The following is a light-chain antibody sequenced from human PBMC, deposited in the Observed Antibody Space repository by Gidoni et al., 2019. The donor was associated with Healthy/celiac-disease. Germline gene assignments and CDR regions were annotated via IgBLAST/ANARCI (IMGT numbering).Light chain of an antibody. J-gene: IGLJ1*01. CDR2: DVS. V-gene: IGLV2-14*03. CDR1: SSDVGGYNY. Sequence: QSALTQPASVSGSPGQSLTISCTGTSSDVGGYNYVSWYQQHPGKAPKLMIYDVSNRPSGVSNRFSGSKTGNTASLTISGLQAEDEADYYCSSYTSSSTLEDVFGTGTKVTGL. CDR3: SSYTSSSTLEDV.